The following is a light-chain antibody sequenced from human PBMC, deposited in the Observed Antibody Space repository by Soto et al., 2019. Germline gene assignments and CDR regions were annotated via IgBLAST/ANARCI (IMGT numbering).Light chain of an antibody. CDR1: QGISNY. Sequence: IWMAQSPSLLSASTGDRVTISCRMSQGISNYLAWLQQKQGKLPKRLIYEASSLPSGVPSRFRGSRSGTEFTLPLSRLQPEDFETYYCLQHKSYPSTFGQGTRLEIK. V-gene: IGKV1-17*03. CDR2: EAS. J-gene: IGKJ5*01. CDR3: LQHKSYPST.